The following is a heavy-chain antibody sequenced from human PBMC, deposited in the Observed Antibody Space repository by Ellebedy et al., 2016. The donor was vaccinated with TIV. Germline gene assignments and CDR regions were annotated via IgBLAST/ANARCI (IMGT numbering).Heavy chain of an antibody. CDR1: GFTFSTFA. J-gene: IGHJ4*02. V-gene: IGHV3-7*01. Sequence: PGGSLRLSCAASGFTFSTFAMSWVRQAPGKGLEWVANMKEDGSEKDYLDLVNGRFTISIDNAKNSLYLQMNNLRVEDTAVYYCARAHYWGQGTLVTVSS. CDR2: MKEDGSEK. CDR3: ARAHY. D-gene: IGHD3-10*01.